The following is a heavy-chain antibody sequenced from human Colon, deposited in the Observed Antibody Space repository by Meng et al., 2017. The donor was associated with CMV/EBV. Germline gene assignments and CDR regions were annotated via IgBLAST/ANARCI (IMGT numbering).Heavy chain of an antibody. D-gene: IGHD5-24*01. CDR3: TRDGGGGYNQIDY. J-gene: IGHJ4*02. V-gene: IGHV3-30*04. CDR1: GFTFSRFG. CDR2: TSNDGTQR. Sequence: SGFTFSRFGRQGCSQHPGKGLECVGVTSNDGTQRDYADAVKGRFIISRDNSKDTVYLQMNSLRPEDTAVYYCTRDGGGGYNQIDYWGQGTLVTVSS.